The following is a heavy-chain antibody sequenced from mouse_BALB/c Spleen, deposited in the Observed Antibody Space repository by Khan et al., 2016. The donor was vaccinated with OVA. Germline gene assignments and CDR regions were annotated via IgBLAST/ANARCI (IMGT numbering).Heavy chain of an antibody. Sequence: EVQLQQSGPELVKPGASVKISCKASGYSFTGYFMNWVMQSHGKRLEWIGRINPHIGETFYNQKFTDKATLTVDESSTTAHMELRSLASEDSAVYYCARINGSDFDYWGQGTTLTVSS. V-gene: IGHV1-20*02. CDR1: GYSFTGYF. CDR2: INPHIGET. CDR3: ARINGSDFDY. D-gene: IGHD1-1*01. J-gene: IGHJ2*01.